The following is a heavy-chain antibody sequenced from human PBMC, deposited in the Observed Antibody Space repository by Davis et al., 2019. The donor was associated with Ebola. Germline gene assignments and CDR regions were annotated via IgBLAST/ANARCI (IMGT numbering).Heavy chain of an antibody. CDR2: IYPGDSDT. V-gene: IGHV5-51*01. Sequence: GESLKISCKGSGYSFANYWIGWVRQTPGKGLEWMGFIYPGDSDTRYSPSFLGQVIFSADKSISTAYLQWSSLKASDTAMYYCASLRRTITGMDDGFDIWGQGTMVTVSS. CDR3: ASLRRTITGMDDGFDI. D-gene: IGHD2-8*02. CDR1: GYSFANYW. J-gene: IGHJ3*02.